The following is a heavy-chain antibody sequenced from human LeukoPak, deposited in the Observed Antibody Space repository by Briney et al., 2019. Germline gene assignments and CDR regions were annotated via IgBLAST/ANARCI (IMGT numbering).Heavy chain of an antibody. CDR1: GGTFSSYA. J-gene: IGHJ4*02. Sequence: GASVKVSCKASGGTFSSYAISWVRQAPGQGLEWMGGIIPIFGTANYAQKFQGRVTITADESTSTAYMELSSLRPEDTAVYYCARGSVRKTTREGFLDWGQGTLVTVSS. CDR3: ARGSVRKTTREGFLD. CDR2: IIPIFGTA. D-gene: IGHD3-3*01. V-gene: IGHV1-69*13.